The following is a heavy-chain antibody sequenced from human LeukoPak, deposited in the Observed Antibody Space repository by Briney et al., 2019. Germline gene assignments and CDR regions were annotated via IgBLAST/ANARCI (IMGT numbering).Heavy chain of an antibody. CDR3: ARVRDGYNDAYDI. CDR1: GYTFSNYN. CDR2: VNPSGDST. Sequence: ASVKVSCKASGYTFSNYNIHWLRQAPGQGLEWMGIVNPSGDSTDYAQNFQGRVTMTGDTSTSTVYKELSSLRSEDTAVYYCARVRDGYNDAYDIWGQGTMVTVTS. V-gene: IGHV1-46*01. D-gene: IGHD5-24*01. J-gene: IGHJ3*02.